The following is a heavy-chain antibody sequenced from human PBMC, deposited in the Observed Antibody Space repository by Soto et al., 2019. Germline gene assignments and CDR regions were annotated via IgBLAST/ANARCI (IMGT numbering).Heavy chain of an antibody. V-gene: IGHV4-31*03. CDR2: IYYSGST. CDR1: GGSISSGGYY. J-gene: IGHJ6*02. Sequence: PSETLSLTCTVSGGSISSGGYYWNWIRQHPGKGLEWIGYIYYSGSTYYNPSLKSRVTISVDTSKNQFSLKLSSVTAADTAVYYCARDCTNGVCYTKRPDYYYGMDVWGQGTTVTVSS. D-gene: IGHD2-8*01. CDR3: ARDCTNGVCYTKRPDYYYGMDV.